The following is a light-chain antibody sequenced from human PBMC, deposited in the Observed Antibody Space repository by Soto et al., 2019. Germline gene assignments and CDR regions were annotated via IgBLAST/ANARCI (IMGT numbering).Light chain of an antibody. J-gene: IGKJ1*01. CDR1: QSISSY. Sequence: DIQMTQSPSSLSASVGDRVTITCRASQSISSYLNWYQQKPGNAPKLLIYAASSLQSGVPSRFSGSGSGTDFTLTISSLQPEDFATYYCQQSYSPSTFGQGTKVEIK. V-gene: IGKV1-39*01. CDR3: QQSYSPST. CDR2: AAS.